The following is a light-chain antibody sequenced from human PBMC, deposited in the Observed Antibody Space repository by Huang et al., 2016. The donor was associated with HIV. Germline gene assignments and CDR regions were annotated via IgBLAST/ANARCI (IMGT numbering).Light chain of an antibody. CDR2: GSS. CDR3: HQYNNWLLS. J-gene: IGKJ4*01. Sequence: ATLSVSPGQRVTLSCRANRSVSTNLAWYQQRHGQAPRLLIYGSSTRAPGIPARFSGSGSGTDFSLTISSLQSEDFALYYCHQYNNWLLSFGGGTRV. V-gene: IGKV3-15*01. CDR1: RSVSTN.